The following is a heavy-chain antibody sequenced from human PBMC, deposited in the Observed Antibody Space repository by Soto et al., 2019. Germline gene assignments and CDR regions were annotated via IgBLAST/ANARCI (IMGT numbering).Heavy chain of an antibody. Sequence: GASVKVSCKASGYTFTTHYIHWVRQAPGQRLEWMGRIIPILGIANYAQKFQGRVTITADKSTSTAYMELSSLRSEDTAVYYCARDMRYCSSTSCSSLDVWGQGTTVTVSS. D-gene: IGHD2-2*01. CDR2: IIPILGIA. CDR1: GYTFTTHY. V-gene: IGHV1-69*04. CDR3: ARDMRYCSSTSCSSLDV. J-gene: IGHJ6*02.